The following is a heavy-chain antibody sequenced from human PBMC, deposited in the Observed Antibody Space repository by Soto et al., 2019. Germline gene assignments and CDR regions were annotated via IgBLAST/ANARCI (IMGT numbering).Heavy chain of an antibody. CDR2: ISYDGSNK. CDR3: AKDSPPNLSWYDYVWGSIYYFDY. CDR1: GFTFSSYG. Sequence: GGSLRLSCAASGFTFSSYGMHWVRQAPGKRLEWVAVISYDGSNKYYADSVKGRFTISRDNSKNTLYLQMNSLRAEDTAVYYCAKDSPPNLSWYDYVWGSIYYFDYWGQGTLVTVSS. J-gene: IGHJ4*02. D-gene: IGHD3-16*01. V-gene: IGHV3-30*18.